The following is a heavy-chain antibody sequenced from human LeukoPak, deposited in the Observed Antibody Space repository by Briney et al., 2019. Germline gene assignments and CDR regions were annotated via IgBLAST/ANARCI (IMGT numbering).Heavy chain of an antibody. D-gene: IGHD3-22*01. J-gene: IGHJ3*02. Sequence: GGSLRLSCAASGFTFSSYGMHWVRQAPGKGLDWVAVISNDGSNKYYADSVKGRFTISRDNSKNTLYLQMNSLRAEDTAVYYCARAHYYDRTGAFDIWGQGTMVTVSS. CDR1: GFTFSSYG. CDR2: ISNDGSNK. CDR3: ARAHYYDRTGAFDI. V-gene: IGHV3-30*03.